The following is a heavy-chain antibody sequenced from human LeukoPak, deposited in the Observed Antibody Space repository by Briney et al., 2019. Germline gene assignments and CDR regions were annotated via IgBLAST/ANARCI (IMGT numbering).Heavy chain of an antibody. CDR3: AREYQLLYNWFDP. CDR2: INPNSGGT. D-gene: IGHD2-2*01. J-gene: IGHJ5*02. Sequence: ASVKVSCKASGYTFTGYYMHWVRQAPGQGLEWMGWINPNSGGTNYAQKFQGRVTMTRDTSISTAYMELSRLRSDDTAVYYCAREYQLLYNWFDPWGRGTLVTVSS. CDR1: GYTFTGYY. V-gene: IGHV1-2*02.